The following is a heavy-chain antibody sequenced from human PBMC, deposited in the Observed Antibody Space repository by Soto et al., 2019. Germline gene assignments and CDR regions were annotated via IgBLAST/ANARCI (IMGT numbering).Heavy chain of an antibody. V-gene: IGHV3-48*01. J-gene: IGHJ4*02. CDR3: ARDSSLLWFGEFAY. Sequence: GGSLRLSCAASGFTFSSYSMNWVRQAPGKGLEWVSYISSSSSTIYYADSVKGRFTISRDNAKNSLYLQMNSLRAEDTAVYYCARDSSLLWFGEFAYWGQGTLVTVSS. D-gene: IGHD3-10*01. CDR2: ISSSSSTI. CDR1: GFTFSSYS.